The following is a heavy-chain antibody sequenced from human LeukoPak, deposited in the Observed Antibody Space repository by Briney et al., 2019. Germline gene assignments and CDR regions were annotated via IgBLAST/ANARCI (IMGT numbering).Heavy chain of an antibody. D-gene: IGHD3-9*01. CDR1: GFTFSSYG. CDR2: ISYDGSNK. J-gene: IGHJ6*02. Sequence: GGSLRLSCAAPGFTFSSYGMHWVRQAPGKGLEWVAVISYDGSNKYYADSVKGRFTISRDNSKNTLYLQMNSLRAEDTAVYYCARIRGIRYFDWFGTNYYYGMDVWGQGTTVTVSS. V-gene: IGHV3-30*03. CDR3: ARIRGIRYFDWFGTNYYYGMDV.